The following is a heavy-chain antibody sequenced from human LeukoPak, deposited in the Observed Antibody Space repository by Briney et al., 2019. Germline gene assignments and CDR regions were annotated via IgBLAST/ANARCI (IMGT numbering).Heavy chain of an antibody. Sequence: GGSLRLSCAASGFTVSSNYMSWVRQAPGKGLEWVSVISGSGGSTYYADSVKGHFTISRDNSKNTLYLQMNSLRAEDTAIYYCAKVITMMVVVYDAFDIWGQGTTVTVSS. J-gene: IGHJ3*02. CDR2: ISGSGGST. V-gene: IGHV3-23*01. CDR3: AKVITMMVVVYDAFDI. CDR1: GFTVSSNY. D-gene: IGHD3-22*01.